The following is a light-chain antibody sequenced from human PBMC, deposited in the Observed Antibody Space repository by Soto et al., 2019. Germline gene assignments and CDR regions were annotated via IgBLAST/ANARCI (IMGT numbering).Light chain of an antibody. CDR3: QQYVRAFRS. CDR1: QSISTW. V-gene: IGKV1-5*03. CDR2: KAS. Sequence: DIEMTQSPSTLSTSVGDRVTITCRSSQSISTWLAWYQQKPGTAPKLLIYKASSLQSGVPSRFSGGGSGTEFTLTISSMQPDDFANYYCQQYVRAFRSFGQGTKVDIK. J-gene: IGKJ1*01.